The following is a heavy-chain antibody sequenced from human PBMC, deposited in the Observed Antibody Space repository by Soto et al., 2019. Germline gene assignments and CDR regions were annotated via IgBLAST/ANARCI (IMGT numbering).Heavy chain of an antibody. D-gene: IGHD3-10*01. J-gene: IGHJ4*02. CDR3: ARGYYGSGSYFPFDY. CDR2: INPNSCGT. Sequence: ASVKVSCKASGYTFTGYYMHWVRQAPGQGIEWMGWINPNSCGTNYAQKFQGCVTMTRDTSISTAYMELSRLRSDDTAVYYCARGYYGSGSYFPFDYWGQGTLVTVSS. V-gene: IGHV1-2*04. CDR1: GYTFTGYY.